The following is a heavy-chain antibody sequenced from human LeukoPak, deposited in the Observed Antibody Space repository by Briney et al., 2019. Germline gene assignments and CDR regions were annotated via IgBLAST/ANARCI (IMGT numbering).Heavy chain of an antibody. CDR1: GFTFTNYW. D-gene: IGHD3-22*01. CDR2: IKQDRSEK. CDR3: AGYYDTSGSHALDI. Sequence: GGSLRLSCAASGFTFTNYWMSWVRQAPGKGLELVANIKQDRSEKYYVDSVKGRFTISRDNSKNTLYLQMNSLRAEDTAVYYCAGYYDTSGSHALDIWGQGTMVTVSS. V-gene: IGHV3-7*03. J-gene: IGHJ3*02.